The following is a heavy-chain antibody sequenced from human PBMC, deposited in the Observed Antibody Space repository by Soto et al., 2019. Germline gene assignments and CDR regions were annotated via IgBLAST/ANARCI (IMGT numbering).Heavy chain of an antibody. CDR2: ISYSGST. CDR1: SDCLSSYY. V-gene: IGHV4-59*01. Sequence: SETLYRTCTVSSDCLSSYYWSWIRQPPGKRLEWIGYISYSGSTDYNPSLKSRVTISGDTSKNQFSLKVSSVTAADTAVYYCARGTSWQLPFDYWGQGTLVTVSS. CDR3: ARGTSWQLPFDY. J-gene: IGHJ4*02. D-gene: IGHD6-13*01.